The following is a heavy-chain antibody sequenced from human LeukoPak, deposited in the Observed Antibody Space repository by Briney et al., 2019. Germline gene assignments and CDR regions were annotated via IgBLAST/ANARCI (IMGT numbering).Heavy chain of an antibody. CDR2: IYYSGST. V-gene: IGHV4-39*07. D-gene: IGHD5-12*01. CDR1: GGSISSSSYY. Sequence: SETLSLTCTVSGGSISSSSYYWGWIRQPPGKGLEWIGSIYYSGSTYYNPSLKSRVTISVDTSKNQFSLKLSSVTAADTAVYYCASVGGYSGYDGNAFDIWGQGTMVTVSS. CDR3: ASVGGYSGYDGNAFDI. J-gene: IGHJ3*02.